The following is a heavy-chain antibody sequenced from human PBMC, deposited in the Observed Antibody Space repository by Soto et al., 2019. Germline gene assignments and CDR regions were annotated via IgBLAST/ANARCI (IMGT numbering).Heavy chain of an antibody. CDR3: TRGGYWQFDS. V-gene: IGHV4-59*12. J-gene: IGHJ4*02. CDR1: GGSISSYY. D-gene: IGHD2-8*02. CDR2: IYYSGST. Sequence: PSETLSLTCTVSGGSISSYYWSWIRQPPGKGLEWIGDIYYSGSTNYNPSLKSRVTISVDTTKNQFSLKLSSVTAADTAVYYCTRGGYWQFDSWGQGNLVTVS.